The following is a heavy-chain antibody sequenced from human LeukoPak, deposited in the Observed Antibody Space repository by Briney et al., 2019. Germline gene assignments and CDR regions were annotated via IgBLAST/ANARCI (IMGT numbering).Heavy chain of an antibody. Sequence: ASVKVPCKASGGTFSSYAISWVRQAPGQGLEWMGGIIPIFGTANYAQKFQGRVTITADESTSTAYMELSSLRSEDTAVYYCARDRDPQDIVVVPAAMPGYYYYGMDVWGQGTTVTVSS. V-gene: IGHV1-69*13. CDR1: GGTFSSYA. CDR3: ARDRDPQDIVVVPAAMPGYYYYGMDV. CDR2: IIPIFGTA. D-gene: IGHD2-2*01. J-gene: IGHJ6*02.